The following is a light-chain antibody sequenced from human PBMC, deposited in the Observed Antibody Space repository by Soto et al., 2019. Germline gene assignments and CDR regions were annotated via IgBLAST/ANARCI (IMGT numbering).Light chain of an antibody. Sequence: QAVVTQPPSASASLGASVILTCTLNSGYSNYKVDWYQQRPGKGPRFVMRVGTGGIEGSKGDGIPDRFSVLGSGLNRYLTIKNIQEEDESDYHCGADHGSGSNFVVVFGGGTKLTVL. CDR2: VGTGGIEG. CDR3: GADHGSGSNFVVV. J-gene: IGLJ2*01. V-gene: IGLV9-49*01. CDR1: SGYSNYK.